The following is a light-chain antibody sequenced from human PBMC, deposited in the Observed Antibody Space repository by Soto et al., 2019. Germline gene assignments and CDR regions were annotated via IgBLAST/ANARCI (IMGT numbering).Light chain of an antibody. Sequence: QSVLTQPASVSGSPGQSITISCTGNSGFVGGFSLVSWYQQHPGKAPKVMISEGHRRPSGVPDRFSGSTSVNTASLTISGLQADDEAEYYCCLYVGATTYVFGTGTKVTVL. J-gene: IGLJ1*01. CDR1: SGFVGGFSL. CDR2: EGH. V-gene: IGLV2-23*01. CDR3: CLYVGATTYV.